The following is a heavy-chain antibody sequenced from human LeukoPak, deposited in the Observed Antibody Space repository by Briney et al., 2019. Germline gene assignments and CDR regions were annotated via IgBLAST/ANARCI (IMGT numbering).Heavy chain of an antibody. CDR3: AKHWSYCSTTSCFFNYYYYYMDV. CDR1: GFTFNGYW. Sequence: GSLRLSCAASGFTFNGYWMSWVRQAPGKGLEWVANIKQDGSAQYYVGSVKGRFTISRDNAKNSLYLQMNNLRAEDTAVYYCAKHWSYCSTTSCFFNYYYYYMDVWGKGTTVTVSS. CDR2: IKQDGSAQ. D-gene: IGHD2-2*01. V-gene: IGHV3-7*03. J-gene: IGHJ6*03.